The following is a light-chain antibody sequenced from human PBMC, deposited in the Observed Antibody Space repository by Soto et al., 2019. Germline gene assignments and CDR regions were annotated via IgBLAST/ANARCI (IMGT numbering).Light chain of an antibody. CDR1: QGITTW. CDR2: AAS. V-gene: IGKV1-12*01. Sequence: DIQMTQSPSSVSASAGDSVNITCRASQGITTWLAWYQQKPGKAPKLLIYAASSLQSGVPSRFSGSGSGTDFTLTISSLQPEDFATYFCQQSYTTPVYSFGQGTKLEIK. J-gene: IGKJ2*01. CDR3: QQSYTTPVYS.